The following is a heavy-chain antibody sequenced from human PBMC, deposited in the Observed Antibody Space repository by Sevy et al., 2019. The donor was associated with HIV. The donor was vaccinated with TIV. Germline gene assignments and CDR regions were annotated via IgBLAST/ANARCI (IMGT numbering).Heavy chain of an antibody. CDR1: GGSFSSGGYY. CDR3: ARSPYVPGFDY. D-gene: IGHD3-10*01. Sequence: TLSLTCTVSGGSFSSGGYYWSWIRQHPGKGLEWIGYIYYSGSTYYNPSLKSRVTISVDTSKNQFSLKLSSVTAADTAVYYGARSPYVPGFDYWGQGTLVTVSS. V-gene: IGHV4-31*03. CDR2: IYYSGST. J-gene: IGHJ4*02.